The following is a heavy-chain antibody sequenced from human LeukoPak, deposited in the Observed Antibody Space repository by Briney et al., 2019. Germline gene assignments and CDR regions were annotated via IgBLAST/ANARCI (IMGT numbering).Heavy chain of an antibody. CDR3: ARRSGELLQRFDY. J-gene: IGHJ4*02. CDR1: GGSISRYY. Sequence: SETLSLTCTVSGGSISRYYWGWIRQPPGKGLEWIGSIYHSGSTYYNPSLKSRVTISVDTSKNQFSLKLSSVTAADTAVYYCARRSGELLQRFDYWGQGTLVTVSS. CDR2: IYHSGST. V-gene: IGHV4-38-2*02. D-gene: IGHD1-26*01.